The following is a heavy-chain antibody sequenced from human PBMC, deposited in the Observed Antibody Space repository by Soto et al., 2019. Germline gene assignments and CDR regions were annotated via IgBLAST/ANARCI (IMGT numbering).Heavy chain of an antibody. J-gene: IGHJ5*02. V-gene: IGHV1-18*04. Sequence: ASVKVSCKASGYTFTSYGISWVRQAPGQGLEWMGWISAYNGNTNYAQKLQGRVTMTTDTSTSTACMELRSLRSDDTAVYYCARGLHCSGGSCYDSGNWFDPWGQGTLVTVSS. CDR2: ISAYNGNT. CDR3: ARGLHCSGGSCYDSGNWFDP. CDR1: GYTFTSYG. D-gene: IGHD2-15*01.